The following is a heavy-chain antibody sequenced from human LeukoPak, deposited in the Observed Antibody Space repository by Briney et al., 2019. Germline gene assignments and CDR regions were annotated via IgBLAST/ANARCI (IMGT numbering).Heavy chain of an antibody. V-gene: IGHV3-23*01. J-gene: IGHJ4*02. D-gene: IGHD3-16*01. Sequence: PGGSLRLSCAASGFTFSSYAMSWVRQAPGKGLEWVSGISSTGGSTYYADSVKGRFTISGDNSKNTLYLQMNSLRAEDTAMYSCATLLLGVGGDYWGQGTLVTVSS. CDR3: ATLLLGVGGDY. CDR2: ISSTGGST. CDR1: GFTFSSYA.